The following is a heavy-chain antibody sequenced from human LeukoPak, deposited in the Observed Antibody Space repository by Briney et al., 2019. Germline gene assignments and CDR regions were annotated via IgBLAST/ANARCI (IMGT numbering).Heavy chain of an antibody. CDR1: GFSFDICA. D-gene: IGHD4-23*01. V-gene: IGHV3-23*01. CDR2: IGGPTET. J-gene: IGHJ4*02. Sequence: GGSLRLSCAASGFSFDICAMSWVRQAPGKGPEWVSSIGGPTETFYADPVKGRFTVSRDNSQNTLYLQMNSLRAEDTAVYYCAKDATPRNSIWDYFGKWGQGALVTVST. CDR3: AKDATPRNSIWDYFGK.